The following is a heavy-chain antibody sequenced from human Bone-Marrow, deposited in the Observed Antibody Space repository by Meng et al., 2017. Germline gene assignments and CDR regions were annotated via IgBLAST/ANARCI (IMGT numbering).Heavy chain of an antibody. D-gene: IGHD6-13*01. CDR2: IYYSGST. V-gene: IGHV4-31*03. Sequence: QGQRRESGPGRVKPSQTLALTCTVSGGSISSGGYYWSWIRQHPGKGLEWIGYIYYSGSTYYNPSLKSRVTISVDTSKNQFSLKLSSVTAADTAVYYCARGPLSAAGTMGYFQHWGQGTLVTVSS. CDR1: GGSISSGGYY. CDR3: ARGPLSAAGTMGYFQH. J-gene: IGHJ1*01.